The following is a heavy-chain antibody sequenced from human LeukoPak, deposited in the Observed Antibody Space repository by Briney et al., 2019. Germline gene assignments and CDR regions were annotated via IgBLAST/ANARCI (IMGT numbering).Heavy chain of an antibody. D-gene: IGHD3-16*01. Sequence: GGSLRLSCAASGFIFSDYSMNWVRQAPGKGLEWVSNIRGSASGLGSGMYYADSVKGRFTISRDDAKNSLYLQMSSLRAEDTAFYYCARAGGKATHWFDPWGQGTLVTVSS. CDR1: GFIFSDYS. CDR3: ARAGGKATHWFDP. V-gene: IGHV3-48*04. J-gene: IGHJ5*02. CDR2: IRGSASGLGSGM.